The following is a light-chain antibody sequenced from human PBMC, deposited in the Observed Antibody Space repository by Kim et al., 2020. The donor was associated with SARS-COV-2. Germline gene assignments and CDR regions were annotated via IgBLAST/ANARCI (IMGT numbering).Light chain of an antibody. CDR1: QSVSSN. J-gene: IGKJ2*01. V-gene: IGKV3-15*01. CDR3: QQYNNWPPRT. CDR2: GAS. Sequence: EIVITQSPATLSVSPGERATLSCRASQSVSSNLAWYQQKPGQAPRLLIYGASTRATGIPARFSGSGSGTEFTLTISSLQSEDFAVYYCQQYNNWPPRTFGQGTKLEI.